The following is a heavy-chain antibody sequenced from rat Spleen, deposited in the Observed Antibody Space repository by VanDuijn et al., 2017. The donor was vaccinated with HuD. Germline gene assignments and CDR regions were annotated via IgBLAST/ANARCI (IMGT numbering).Heavy chain of an antibody. CDR3: ATTPEGYFEY. CDR1: GFTFDDFY. J-gene: IGHJ2*01. CDR2: INYDGSST. V-gene: IGHV5-20*01. Sequence: EVQLVESGGGLVQPGRSLKVSCAASGFTFDDFYMAWVRQAPTKGLEWVASINYDGSSTYYRDSVKGRFSISRDNAKSSLYLQMDSLRSEDTATYYCATTPEGYFEYWGQGVMVTVSS. D-gene: IGHD1-11*01.